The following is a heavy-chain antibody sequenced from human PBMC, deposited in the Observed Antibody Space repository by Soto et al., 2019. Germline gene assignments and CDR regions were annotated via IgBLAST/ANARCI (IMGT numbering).Heavy chain of an antibody. V-gene: IGHV1-2*02. CDR2: INPAAGAA. CDR3: ARGGGVGVAGSAAFDM. CDR1: GYPVTAYY. Sequence: QLHLVQSGAVVKKPGASVTVSCSASGYPVTAYYMHWVRQAPGRGLEWMGGINPAAGAAKYTQTYQGRVTVTRDTSQSTVFMELSGLTSVDTAVFYCARGGGVGVAGSAAFDMWGQGTLVTVSS. J-gene: IGHJ3*02. D-gene: IGHD3-3*01.